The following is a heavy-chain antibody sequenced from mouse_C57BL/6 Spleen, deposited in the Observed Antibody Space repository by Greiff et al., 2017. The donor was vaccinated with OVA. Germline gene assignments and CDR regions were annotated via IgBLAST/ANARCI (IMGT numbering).Heavy chain of an antibody. CDR2: IWSGGST. Sequence: VKLMESGPGLVQPSQSLSITCTVSGFSLTSYGVHWVRQSPGKGLEWLGVIWSGGSTDYNAAFISRLSISKDNSKSQVFFKMNSLQADDTAIYYCARNEDDGYYDAMDYWGQGTSVTVSS. CDR1: GFSLTSYG. J-gene: IGHJ4*01. CDR3: ARNEDDGYYDAMDY. D-gene: IGHD2-3*01. V-gene: IGHV2-2*01.